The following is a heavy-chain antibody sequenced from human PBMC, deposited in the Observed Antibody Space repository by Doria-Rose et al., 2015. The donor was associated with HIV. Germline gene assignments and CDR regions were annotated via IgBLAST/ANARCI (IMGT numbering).Heavy chain of an antibody. CDR1: GVSLSSPGMG. D-gene: IGHD6-13*01. V-gene: IGHV2-26*01. J-gene: IGHJ4*02. CDR3: ARIKSSRWYHKYYFDF. CDR2: IYADDDR. Sequence: QVTLKESGPVLVKPTETLTLTCTVSGVSLSSPGMGVSWIRQPPGKALEWLANIYADDDRSYNTSLKCRLTISRGTSKRQVVLTMPDMDPVDTATYYCARIKSSRWYHKYYFDFWGQGTLVIVSA.